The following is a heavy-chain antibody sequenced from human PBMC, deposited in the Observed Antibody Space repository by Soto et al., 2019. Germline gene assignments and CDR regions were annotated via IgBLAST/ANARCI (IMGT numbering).Heavy chain of an antibody. Sequence: EVQLLESGGGLVQPGGSLRLSCAASGFTFSSYAMSWVRQAPGKGLEWVSAISGSGGSTYYADSVKGRFTISRVNSKNTLDLQMNSLRAEDTAIYYCAKGWSGSSWLFDYWGQGTLVTVSS. D-gene: IGHD6-13*01. J-gene: IGHJ4*02. CDR1: GFTFSSYA. CDR3: AKGWSGSSWLFDY. V-gene: IGHV3-23*01. CDR2: ISGSGGST.